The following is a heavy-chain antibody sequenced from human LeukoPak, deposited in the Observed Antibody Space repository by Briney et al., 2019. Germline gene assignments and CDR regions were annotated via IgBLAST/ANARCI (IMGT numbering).Heavy chain of an antibody. J-gene: IGHJ4*02. CDR3: ARDSEKIVGATRGIDY. CDR2: ISSSSSYI. Sequence: GGSLRLSCAASGFTFSSYSMNWVRQAPGKGLEWVSSISSSSSYIYYADSVKGRFTISRDNAKNSLYLQMNSLRAEDTAVYYCARDSEKIVGATRGIDYWGQGTLVTVSS. V-gene: IGHV3-21*04. D-gene: IGHD1-26*01. CDR1: GFTFSSYS.